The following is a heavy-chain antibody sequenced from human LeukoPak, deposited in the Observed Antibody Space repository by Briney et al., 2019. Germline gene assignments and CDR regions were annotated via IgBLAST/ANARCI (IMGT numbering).Heavy chain of an antibody. CDR2: INHSGST. V-gene: IGHV4-34*01. Sequence: PSETLSLTCAVYGGSFSGYYWSWIRQPPGKGLEWIGEINHSGSTNYNPSLKSRVTISVDRSKNQFSLKLSSVTAADTAVYYCARGYCSSTSCLDYYYYGMDVWGQGTTVTVSS. D-gene: IGHD2-2*01. CDR3: ARGYCSSTSCLDYYYYGMDV. CDR1: GGSFSGYY. J-gene: IGHJ6*02.